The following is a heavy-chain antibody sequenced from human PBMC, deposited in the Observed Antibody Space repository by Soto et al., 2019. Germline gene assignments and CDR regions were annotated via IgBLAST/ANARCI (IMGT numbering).Heavy chain of an antibody. V-gene: IGHV3-7*05. CDR2: IKEDGSGK. D-gene: IGHD2-2*01. CDR1: GFSLSNYW. J-gene: IGHJ6*02. CDR3: ARGTPYCTTTSCSPSYYYGIEV. Sequence: EVQLVGSGGGLVQPGGSLTLSCEASGFSLSNYWMKWVRQAPGKGLEWVANIKEDGSGKYYVDSVKGRFTISRDNAKNAVYLQMNSLRAEDTAMYYCARGTPYCTTTSCSPSYYYGIEVWGQGTTVTVS.